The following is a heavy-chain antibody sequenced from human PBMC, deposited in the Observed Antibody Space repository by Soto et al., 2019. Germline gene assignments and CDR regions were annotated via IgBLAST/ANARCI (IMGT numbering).Heavy chain of an antibody. V-gene: IGHV3-23*01. Sequence: DVLLSASGGGLVHPGGSLRVSCAASGFTFNNYAMNWVRQIPGKGLEWVSSISGNAGSTWYADSVKGRFTISRDNSQGTVSLRMRSLRADDLAIYYCAKGIHVMVVPGTAYFDSWGRGTLVTVSS. CDR2: ISGNAGST. D-gene: IGHD2-15*01. J-gene: IGHJ4*02. CDR1: GFTFNNYA. CDR3: AKGIHVMVVPGTAYFDS.